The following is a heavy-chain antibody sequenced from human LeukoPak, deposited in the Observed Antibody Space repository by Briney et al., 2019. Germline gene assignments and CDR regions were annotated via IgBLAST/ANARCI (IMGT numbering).Heavy chain of an antibody. D-gene: IGHD1-26*01. Sequence: GRSLRLSCAASGFTFSSYGMHWARQAPGKGLEWVAVIWNDGSDKYYADSVKGRFTISRDNSKNTLYLQMNSLRAEDTAVYYCAKPTRGSGSFLIDLWGQGTLVTVSS. V-gene: IGHV3-33*06. CDR1: GFTFSSYG. CDR3: AKPTRGSGSFLIDL. J-gene: IGHJ5*02. CDR2: IWNDGSDK.